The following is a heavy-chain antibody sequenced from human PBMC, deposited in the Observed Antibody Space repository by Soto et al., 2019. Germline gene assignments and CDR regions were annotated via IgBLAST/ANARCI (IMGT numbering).Heavy chain of an antibody. D-gene: IGHD6-13*01. CDR1: IFTFSSYA. J-gene: IGHJ4*02. Sequence: CLRLSWASSIFTFSSYAMSWVRQAPGKGLEWVSAISGSGGSTYYADSVKGRFTISRDNSKNTLYLQMNSLRAEDTAVYYCAKQGYSSSWPFFDYWGQGTLVPVSS. CDR2: ISGSGGST. V-gene: IGHV3-23*01. CDR3: AKQGYSSSWPFFDY.